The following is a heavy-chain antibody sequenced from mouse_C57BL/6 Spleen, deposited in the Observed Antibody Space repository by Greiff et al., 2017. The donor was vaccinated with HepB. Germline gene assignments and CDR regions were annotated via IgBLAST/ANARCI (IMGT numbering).Heavy chain of an antibody. D-gene: IGHD1-1*01. Sequence: VKLQQPGAELVRPGSSVKLSCKASGYTFTSYWMHWVKQRPIQGLEWIGNIDPSDSETHYNQKFKDKATLTVDKSSSTAYMQLSSLTSEDSAVYYGARGPFTTVVAKNYAMDYWGQGTSVTVSS. CDR3: ARGPFTTVVAKNYAMDY. CDR2: IDPSDSET. V-gene: IGHV1-52*01. J-gene: IGHJ4*01. CDR1: GYTFTSYW.